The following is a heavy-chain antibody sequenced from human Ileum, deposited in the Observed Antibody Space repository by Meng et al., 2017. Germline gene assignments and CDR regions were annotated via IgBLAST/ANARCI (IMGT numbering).Heavy chain of an antibody. CDR3: ARELTGLLDY. Sequence: GGSLRLSCAASGFTVYSNYMSWVRKAPGKGLEWVSLTYSGGSTYYADSVKGRFSISRDNYKNTLYLQMNSLRAEDTAVYYCARELTGLLDYWGQGTLVTVSS. CDR1: GFTVYSNY. CDR2: TYSGGST. J-gene: IGHJ4*02. D-gene: IGHD3-9*01. V-gene: IGHV3-66*02.